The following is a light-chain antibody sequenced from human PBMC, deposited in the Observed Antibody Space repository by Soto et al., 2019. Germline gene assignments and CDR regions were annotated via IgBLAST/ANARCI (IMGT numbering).Light chain of an antibody. Sequence: EIVLTQSPATLSLSPWERATLSCRASQSISSYLAWYQQKPGQAPRLLIYDASNRATGIPARFSGSGSGTDFTLSMSSLEPEDFAVYYCPQRSNWPPTFGQGTKLEIK. CDR1: QSISSY. CDR3: PQRSNWPPT. V-gene: IGKV3-11*01. J-gene: IGKJ2*01. CDR2: DAS.